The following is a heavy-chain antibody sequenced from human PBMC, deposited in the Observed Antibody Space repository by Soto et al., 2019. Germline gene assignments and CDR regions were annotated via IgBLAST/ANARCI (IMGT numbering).Heavy chain of an antibody. D-gene: IGHD3-3*01. J-gene: IGHJ6*02. CDR1: GGSINSYY. CDR2: VFHSVTT. Sequence: QVQLQESGPGLVRPSETLSLTCSVSGGSINSYYWSWIRQPPGKGLEWIGYVFHSVTTNSNPSLKSRVTKSVNASQNDLSLRLTYVTAADTAVYYVARRFWYGMDVWGQGITVTVSS. V-gene: IGHV4-59*01. CDR3: ARRFWYGMDV.